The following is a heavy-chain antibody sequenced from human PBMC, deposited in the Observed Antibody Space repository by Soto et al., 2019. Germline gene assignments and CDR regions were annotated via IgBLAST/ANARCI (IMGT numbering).Heavy chain of an antibody. D-gene: IGHD2-21*02. Sequence: GASVKVSCKASGYTFTGYYMHWVRQAPGQGLEWMGWINPNSGGTNYAQKFQGRVTMTRDTSISTAYMELSRLRSDDTAVYYCASFGHTAHYYYYGMDVWGQGTTVTVSS. CDR3: ASFGHTAHYYYYGMDV. CDR2: INPNSGGT. V-gene: IGHV1-2*02. CDR1: GYTFTGYY. J-gene: IGHJ6*02.